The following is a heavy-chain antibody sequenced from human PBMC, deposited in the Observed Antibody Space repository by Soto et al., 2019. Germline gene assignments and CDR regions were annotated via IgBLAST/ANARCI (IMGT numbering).Heavy chain of an antibody. CDR1: GDSVSSPYY. V-gene: IGHV4-4*02. D-gene: IGHD6-19*01. CDR3: ARSAGWYAVHS. J-gene: IGHJ4*02. CDR2: VFHTGTT. Sequence: QVQLQESGPGLVKPSGTVSLTCAVSGDSVSSPYYWCWVRQPPGKGLEWIGEVFHTGTTSYNPSLRSRVTISMDKSNNQFSLDLTSVTAADTAVYYCARSAGWYAVHSWGPGTLVIVSS.